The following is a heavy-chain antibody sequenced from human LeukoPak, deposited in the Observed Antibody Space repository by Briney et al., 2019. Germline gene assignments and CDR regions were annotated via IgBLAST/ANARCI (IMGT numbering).Heavy chain of an antibody. CDR1: GYTFTSYG. V-gene: IGHV1-18*01. J-gene: IGHJ4*02. CDR3: ARRYYSGGSCYDGDY. D-gene: IGHD2-15*01. Sequence: GASVKVSCKASGYTFTSYGISWVRQAPGQGLEWMGWISAYNGNTNYAQKLQGRVTMTTDTSTSTAYMELRSLRSDDTAVYYCARRYYSGGSCYDGDYWGQGTLVTVSS. CDR2: ISAYNGNT.